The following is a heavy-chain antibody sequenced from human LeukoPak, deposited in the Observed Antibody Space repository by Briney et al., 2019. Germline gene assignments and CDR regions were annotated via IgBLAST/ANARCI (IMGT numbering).Heavy chain of an antibody. J-gene: IGHJ4*02. V-gene: IGHV1-46*01. CDR3: ARPGYSGYPYYFDY. D-gene: IGHD5-12*01. CDR1: GYTFTTYG. CDR2: INPSGGSR. Sequence: ASVKVSCKASGYTFTTYGISWVRQAPGQGLEWMGIINPSGGSRSYAQKFQGRVTMTRDTSTSTVYMELSSLRSEDTAVYYCARPGYSGYPYYFDYWGQGTLVTVSS.